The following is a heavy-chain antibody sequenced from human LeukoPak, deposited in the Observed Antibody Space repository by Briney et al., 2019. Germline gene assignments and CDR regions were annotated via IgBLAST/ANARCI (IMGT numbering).Heavy chain of an antibody. CDR3: ARATQLWGHYYYMDV. Sequence: GASVKVSCKASGGTFSRYAISWVRQAPGQGLEWMGRIIPIFGAANYAQKFQGRLTVTTDESTGTAYMELSSLRSEDTAVYYCARATQLWGHYYYMDVWGKGTTVTVSS. V-gene: IGHV1-69*05. J-gene: IGHJ6*03. CDR2: IIPIFGAA. D-gene: IGHD5-18*01. CDR1: GGTFSRYA.